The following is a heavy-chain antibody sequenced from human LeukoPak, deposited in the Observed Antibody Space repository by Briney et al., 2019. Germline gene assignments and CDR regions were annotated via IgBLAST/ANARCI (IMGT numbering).Heavy chain of an antibody. CDR3: ASRYYDSSGYHGFDY. CDR1: GYTFTRYY. V-gene: IGHV1-46*03. D-gene: IGHD3-22*01. CDR2: INTSGGST. J-gene: IGHJ4*02. Sequence: GASVKVSCKASGYTFTRYYMHWVRQAPGQGLEWMGIINTSGGSTNYAQKFQGRVTMTRDTSTSTVYMELSSLRSEDRAVYYWASRYYDSSGYHGFDYWGQGTLVTVSS.